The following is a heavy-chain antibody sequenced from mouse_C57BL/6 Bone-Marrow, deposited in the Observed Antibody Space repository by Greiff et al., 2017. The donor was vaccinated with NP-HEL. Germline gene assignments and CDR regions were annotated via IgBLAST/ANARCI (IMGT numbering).Heavy chain of an antibody. J-gene: IGHJ4*01. CDR1: GYTFTDYY. CDR2: INPNNGGT. CDR3: AVDYGNYGYAMDY. Sequence: VQLQQSGPELVKPGASVKISCKASGYTFTDYYMNWVKQSHGKSLEWIGDINPNNGGTSYNQKFKGKATLTVDKSSSTADMELRSLTSEDSAVYYCAVDYGNYGYAMDYWGQGTSVTVSS. D-gene: IGHD2-1*01. V-gene: IGHV1-26*01.